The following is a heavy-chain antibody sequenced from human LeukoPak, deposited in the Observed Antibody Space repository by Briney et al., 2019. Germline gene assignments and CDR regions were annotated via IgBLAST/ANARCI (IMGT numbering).Heavy chain of an antibody. J-gene: IGHJ4*02. CDR2: IFYTGST. Sequence: PSGTLSLTCAVSGGSISSSNWWSWVRQPPGKGLEWIGYIFYTGSTYYNPSLKSRVTISVDTSKNQFSLKLSSVTAADTAVYYCASFYQAYYFDYWGQGTLVTVSS. D-gene: IGHD2-21*01. CDR1: GGSISSSNW. V-gene: IGHV4-4*02. CDR3: ASFYQAYYFDY.